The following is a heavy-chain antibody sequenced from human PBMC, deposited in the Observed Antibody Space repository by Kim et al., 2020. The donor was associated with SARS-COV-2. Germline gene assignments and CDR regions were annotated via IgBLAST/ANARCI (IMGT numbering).Heavy chain of an antibody. D-gene: IGHD6-19*01. CDR1: GFTFSSYA. J-gene: IGHJ6*02. CDR3: AKDPYSSGWSGYYGMDV. V-gene: IGHV3-23*01. CDR2: ISGSGGTT. Sequence: GGSLRLSCATSGFTFSSYAMSWVRQAPGKGLEWVSVISGSGGTTYYADSVKGRFTISRDNSKNTLYLQMNSLRAEDTAVYYCAKDPYSSGWSGYYGMDVWGQGTTVTVSS.